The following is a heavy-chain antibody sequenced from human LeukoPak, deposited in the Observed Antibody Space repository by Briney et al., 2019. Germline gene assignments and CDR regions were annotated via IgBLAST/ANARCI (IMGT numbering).Heavy chain of an antibody. CDR1: GYTFTSYG. V-gene: IGHV1-18*01. Sequence: ASVKVSCKASGYTFTSYGISWVRQAPGQGLEWMGWISAYNGNTNYAQKLQGRVTMTTDTSTSTAYMELRSLRSDDTAVYYCARVGGRIVGATTGVYYYYGVDVWGQGTTVTVSS. D-gene: IGHD1-26*01. J-gene: IGHJ6*02. CDR3: ARVGGRIVGATTGVYYYYGVDV. CDR2: ISAYNGNT.